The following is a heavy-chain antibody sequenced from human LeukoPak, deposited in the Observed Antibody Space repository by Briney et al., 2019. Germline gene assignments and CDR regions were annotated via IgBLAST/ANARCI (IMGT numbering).Heavy chain of an antibody. CDR3: ARHDSGWLRFDY. Sequence: SETLSLTCTVSGGSISSSSYFWGWIRQPPGKGLEWIGEINHSGSTNYNPSLKSRVTISVDTSKNQFSLKLSSVTAADTAVYYCARHDSGWLRFDYWGQGTLVTVSS. CDR1: GGSISSSSYF. V-gene: IGHV4-39*01. CDR2: INHSGST. J-gene: IGHJ4*02. D-gene: IGHD6-19*01.